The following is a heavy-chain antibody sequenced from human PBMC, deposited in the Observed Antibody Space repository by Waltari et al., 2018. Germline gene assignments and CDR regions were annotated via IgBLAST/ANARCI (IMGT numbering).Heavy chain of an antibody. D-gene: IGHD1-26*01. CDR1: GDSVDSYW. V-gene: IGHV4-59*02. Sequence: QVQLQESGPGLVKPSETLSLTCAVSGDSVDSYWWSWTRPPPGRGLEWIGYIYNRGTTNSNPSLLSRATISVDTSKNYFSLNVTSVTAADTAVYYCARVRSSGSYYYFDYWGQGTLVAVSS. CDR2: IYNRGTT. CDR3: ARVRSSGSYYYFDY. J-gene: IGHJ4*02.